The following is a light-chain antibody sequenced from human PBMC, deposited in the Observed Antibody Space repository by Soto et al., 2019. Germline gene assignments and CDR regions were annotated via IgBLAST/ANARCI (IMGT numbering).Light chain of an antibody. CDR2: AAS. Sequence: DIQMTQSPSSLSASVGDRVTITCRASQSVSRNLNWYQQKPGKAPKLLIYAASSVQSGVPSRFSSSGSGTEFTLAITSLQPEDFATYCCHQSDSAPWTFGQGTTVEIK. V-gene: IGKV1-39*01. CDR1: QSVSRN. CDR3: HQSDSAPWT. J-gene: IGKJ1*01.